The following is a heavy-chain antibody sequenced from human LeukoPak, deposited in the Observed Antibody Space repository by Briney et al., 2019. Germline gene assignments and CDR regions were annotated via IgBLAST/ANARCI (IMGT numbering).Heavy chain of an antibody. Sequence: GGSLRLSCAASGFTFSSYAMNWVRQAPGKGLEWVSGISAGGGVKDYTDSVKGRFTISRDNAKNSLYLQMNSLRAEDTAVYYCARDILTGSQSRYQHWGQGTLVTVSS. J-gene: IGHJ1*01. D-gene: IGHD3-9*01. CDR1: GFTFSSYA. CDR3: ARDILTGSQSRYQH. CDR2: ISAGGGVK. V-gene: IGHV3-23*01.